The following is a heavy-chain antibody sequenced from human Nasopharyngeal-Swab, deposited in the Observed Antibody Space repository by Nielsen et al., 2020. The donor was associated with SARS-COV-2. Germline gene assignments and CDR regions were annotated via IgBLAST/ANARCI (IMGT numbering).Heavy chain of an antibody. Sequence: GGSLRLSCAASGFTFSSYWMSWVRQAPGKGLEWVANRKQDGSEKYYVDSVKGRFTISRDNAKNSLYLQMNSLRAEDTAVYYCARDTYSSSSQLYYYGMDVWGQGTTVTVSS. D-gene: IGHD6-6*01. J-gene: IGHJ6*02. CDR3: ARDTYSSSSQLYYYGMDV. CDR1: GFTFSSYW. V-gene: IGHV3-7*01. CDR2: RKQDGSEK.